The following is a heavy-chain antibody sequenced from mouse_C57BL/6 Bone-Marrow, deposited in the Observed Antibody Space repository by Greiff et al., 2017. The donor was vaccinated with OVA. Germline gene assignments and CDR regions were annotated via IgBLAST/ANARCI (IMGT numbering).Heavy chain of an antibody. CDR2: INPSSGYT. D-gene: IGHD2-1*01. V-gene: IGHV1-4*01. Sequence: VHLVESGAELARPGASVKMSCKASGYTFTSYTMHWVKQRPGQGLAWIGYINPSSGYTKYNQKFKDKATLTADKSSSTAYMQLSSLTSEDSAVYYCAREDGNWFAYWGQGTLVTVSA. CDR3: AREDGNWFAY. CDR1: GYTFTSYT. J-gene: IGHJ3*01.